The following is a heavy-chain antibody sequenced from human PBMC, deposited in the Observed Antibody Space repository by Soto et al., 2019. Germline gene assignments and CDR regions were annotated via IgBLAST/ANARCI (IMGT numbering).Heavy chain of an antibody. CDR3: AREGIHSLSQPWGDAFDI. Sequence: QVQLVQSGAEVKKPGASVKISCQASGYTFGNYPMHWVRQAPGQRLEWMAWMNTGTGKAQLSQKLQGRLTITTDTSATTVYLVLSSLRSEDTAVYYCAREGIHSLSQPWGDAFDIWGQGTAVIVSS. CDR2: MNTGTGKA. V-gene: IGHV1-3*04. D-gene: IGHD5-18*01. CDR1: GYTFGNYP. J-gene: IGHJ3*02.